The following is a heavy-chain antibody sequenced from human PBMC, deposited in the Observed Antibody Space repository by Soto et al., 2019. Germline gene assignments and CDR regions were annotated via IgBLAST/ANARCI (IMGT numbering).Heavy chain of an antibody. J-gene: IGHJ4*02. CDR2: INRDSTVI. V-gene: IGHV3-48*01. D-gene: IGHD3-16*01. CDR1: GFSFSTHY. CDR3: LNGDYY. Sequence: EEQLVESGGGLVQPGGSLRLSCAASGFSFSTHYMNWVCQTPGKGLEWVSSINRDSTVIKYADSVKGRFTISRDNARNSLSLRMNSLRAEDTAVYYCLNGDYYVGPGTLVTVSS.